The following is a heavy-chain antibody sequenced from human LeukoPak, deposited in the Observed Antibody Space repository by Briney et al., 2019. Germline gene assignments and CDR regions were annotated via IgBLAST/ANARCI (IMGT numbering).Heavy chain of an antibody. D-gene: IGHD6-19*01. CDR3: ARAVVGPSGAYFDN. CDR1: GFTFSRYW. Sequence: PGGSLRLSCAASGFTFSRYWMTWLRQAPGKGLEWVANIDQDESEKYYADSMRGRLTISRDNARNSLHLQMNSLRVEDTAVYFCARAVVGPSGAYFDNWGQGSLVTVSS. V-gene: IGHV3-7*04. CDR2: IDQDESEK. J-gene: IGHJ4*02.